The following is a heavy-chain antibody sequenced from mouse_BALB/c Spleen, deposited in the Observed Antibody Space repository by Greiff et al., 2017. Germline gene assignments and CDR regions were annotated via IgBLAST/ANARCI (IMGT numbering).Heavy chain of an antibody. Sequence: QVQLQQSGPQLVRPGASVKISCKASGYSFTSYWMHWVKQRPGQGLEWIGMIDPSDSETRLNQKFKDKSTLTVDKSSSTAYMQLSSPTSEDSAVYYCARRKDNYWYFDVWGAGTTVTVSS. CDR2: IDPSDSET. J-gene: IGHJ1*01. CDR3: ARRKDNYWYFDV. CDR1: GYSFTSYW. V-gene: IGHV1-69*01. D-gene: IGHD3-3*01.